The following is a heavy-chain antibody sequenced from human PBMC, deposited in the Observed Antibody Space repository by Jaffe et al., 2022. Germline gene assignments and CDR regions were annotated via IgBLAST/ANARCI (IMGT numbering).Heavy chain of an antibody. J-gene: IGHJ5*02. D-gene: IGHD2-15*01. CDR3: AKASNYGYSFDA. V-gene: IGHV3-23*01. CDR2: ISGSGSDT. CDR1: GFSFTNYA. Sequence: EVQLLESGGGLIQPGGSLRLSCEASGFSFTNYAMNWVRQAPGKGLEWVSYISGSGSDTFYAESVKGRFTISRDNSKNTVFLQLSTLRAEDTAVFYCAKASNYGYSFDAWGQGTLVTVSS.